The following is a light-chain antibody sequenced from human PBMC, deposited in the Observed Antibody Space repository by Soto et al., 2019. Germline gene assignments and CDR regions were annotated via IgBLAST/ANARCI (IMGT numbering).Light chain of an antibody. V-gene: IGKV3-20*01. J-gene: IGKJ1*01. CDR1: QTVLSSY. CDR2: GAS. CDR3: QHYNSYSEA. Sequence: EIVLTQSPGTLSLSPGEAVTLSCRASQTVLSSYVAWYQQKPGQPPRLLIYGASTRAPGIPDRFSGSGSGTDFTLTISRLEPDDFATYYCQHYNSYSEAFGQGTKVELK.